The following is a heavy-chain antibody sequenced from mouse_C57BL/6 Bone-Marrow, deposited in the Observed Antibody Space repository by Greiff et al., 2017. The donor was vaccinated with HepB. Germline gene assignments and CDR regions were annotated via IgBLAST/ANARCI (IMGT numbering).Heavy chain of an antibody. Sequence: DVMLVESGGGLVKPGGSLKLSCAASGFTFSSYAMSWVRQTPEKRLEWVATISDGGSYTYYPDNVKGRFTISRDNAKNNLYLQMSHLKSEDTAMYYCARDPNYGSSWAWFAYWGQGTLVTVSA. V-gene: IGHV5-4*01. CDR2: ISDGGSYT. D-gene: IGHD1-1*01. CDR3: ARDPNYGSSWAWFAY. J-gene: IGHJ3*01. CDR1: GFTFSSYA.